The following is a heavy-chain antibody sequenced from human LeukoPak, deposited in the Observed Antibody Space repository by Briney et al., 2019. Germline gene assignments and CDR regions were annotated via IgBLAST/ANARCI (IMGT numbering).Heavy chain of an antibody. CDR1: GGTFSSYA. J-gene: IGHJ6*02. Sequence: SVKVSCKASGGTFSSYAISWVRQAPGQGLEWMGRIIPILGIANYAQKFQGRVTITADKSTSTAYMELSSLRSEDTAVYYCAAGLLWPAYGMDVWGQGTTVTVSS. D-gene: IGHD3-10*01. V-gene: IGHV1-69*04. CDR2: IIPILGIA. CDR3: AAGLLWPAYGMDV.